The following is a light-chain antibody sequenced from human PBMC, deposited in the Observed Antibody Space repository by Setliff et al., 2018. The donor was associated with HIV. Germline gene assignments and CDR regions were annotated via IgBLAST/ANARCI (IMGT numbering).Light chain of an antibody. CDR1: RSDVGADIY. Sequence: QSALTQPASVSGSPGQSITISCTGTRSDVGADIYVSWYQHHPGKAPKLIIYEVSNRPSGVSNRFSGSKSGSTASLTIFGLQAEDEADYYCYSYTSSSTSVFGTGTKVTVL. J-gene: IGLJ1*01. CDR2: EVS. V-gene: IGLV2-14*01. CDR3: YSYTSSSTSV.